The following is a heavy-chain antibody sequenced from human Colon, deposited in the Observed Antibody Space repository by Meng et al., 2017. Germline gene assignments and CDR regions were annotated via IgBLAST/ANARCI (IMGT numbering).Heavy chain of an antibody. J-gene: IGHJ4*02. CDR2: IYWDDDK. CDR3: AHFLAPVGYFDY. Sequence: QLPLKESGPTLVKPTQTLTLTCTFSGFSLSTSGVGVGWIRQPPGKALEWLALIYWDDDKRYSPSLKSRLTITKDTSKNQVVLTMTNMDPVDTATYYCAHFLAPVGYFDYWGQGALVTVSS. V-gene: IGHV2-5*02. CDR1: GFSLSTSGVG. D-gene: IGHD1-14*01.